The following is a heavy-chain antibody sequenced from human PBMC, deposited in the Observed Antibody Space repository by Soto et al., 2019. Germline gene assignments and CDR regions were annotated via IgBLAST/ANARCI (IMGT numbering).Heavy chain of an antibody. J-gene: IGHJ5*02. CDR3: AKDFRFSISARFDP. V-gene: IGHV3-23*01. CDR1: GFTFSSYA. D-gene: IGHD6-6*01. Sequence: EVQLLESGGGLVQPGGSLRLSCAASGFTFSSYAMSWVRQAPGKGLEWVSAISGGGGSTYYADSVKGRFTISRDNSKNTPYLQMNSLRAEDTAVYYCAKDFRFSISARFDPWGQGTLVTVSS. CDR2: ISGGGGST.